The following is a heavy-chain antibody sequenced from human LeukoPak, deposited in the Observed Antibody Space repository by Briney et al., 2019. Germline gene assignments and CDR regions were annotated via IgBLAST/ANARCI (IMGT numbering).Heavy chain of an antibody. V-gene: IGHV1-69*13. Sequence: ASVKVSCKASGYTFTSYDINWVRQATGQGLEWMGWIIPIFGTANYAQKFQGRVTITADESTSTAYMELGSLRSEDTAVYYCARDGYCSGGSCYSHYWGQGTLVTVSS. CDR1: GYTFTSYD. J-gene: IGHJ4*02. D-gene: IGHD2-15*01. CDR2: IIPIFGTA. CDR3: ARDGYCSGGSCYSHY.